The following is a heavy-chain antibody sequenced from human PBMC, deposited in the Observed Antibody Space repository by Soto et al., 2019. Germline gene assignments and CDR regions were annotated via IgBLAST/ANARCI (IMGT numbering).Heavy chain of an antibody. Sequence: QVQLVQSGAEVKKPGSSVKVSCKASGGTFNSYAISWVRQAPGQGLEWMGGNIPISGTANYAQKFQGRVTITADESTSTAYMELSSLRSEDTAVYYCARSQGSSTSLEIYYYYYYGMDVWGQGTTVTVSS. CDR1: GGTFNSYA. J-gene: IGHJ6*02. CDR2: NIPISGTA. V-gene: IGHV1-69*01. CDR3: ARSQGSSTSLEIYYYYYYGMDV. D-gene: IGHD2-2*01.